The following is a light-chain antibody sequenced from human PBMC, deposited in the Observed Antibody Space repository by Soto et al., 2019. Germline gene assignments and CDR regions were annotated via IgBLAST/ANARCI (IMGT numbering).Light chain of an antibody. CDR1: QSVSSN. Sequence: EIVTTQSPATLSVSPGERATLSCRASQSVSSNLAWYQQKPGQAPRLLIYGASTRATGIPARFSGSGSGTEFTLTISSLQSEDFAVYYCQQYNNWPPCTFGQGTKV. V-gene: IGKV3-15*01. CDR3: QQYNNWPPCT. J-gene: IGKJ1*01. CDR2: GAS.